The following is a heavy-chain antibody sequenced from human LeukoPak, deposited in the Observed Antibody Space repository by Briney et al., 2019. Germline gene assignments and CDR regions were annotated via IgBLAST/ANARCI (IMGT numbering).Heavy chain of an antibody. V-gene: IGHV1-3*01. CDR2: INAGNGNT. CDR1: GYTFTSYA. D-gene: IGHD5-12*01. Sequence: ASVKVSCKASGYTFTSYAMHWVRQAPGQRLEWMGWINAGNGNTKYSQKFQGRVTITRDTSASTAYMELSSLRSEDTAVYYCARVGGYSGYDPGYFDYWGQGTLVTVSS. CDR3: ARVGGYSGYDPGYFDY. J-gene: IGHJ4*02.